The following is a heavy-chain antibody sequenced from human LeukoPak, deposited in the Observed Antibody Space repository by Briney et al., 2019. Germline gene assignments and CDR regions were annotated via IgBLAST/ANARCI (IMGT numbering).Heavy chain of an antibody. CDR3: ARDKWGYCSSTSCYGGFDAFDI. D-gene: IGHD2-2*01. CDR2: ISAYNGNT. CDR1: GYTFTSYG. Sequence: ASVKVSCKASGYTFTSYGISWVRQAPGQGLEWMGWISAYNGNTNYAQKLQGRVTMITDTSTSTAYMELRSLRSDDTAVYYCARDKWGYCSSTSCYGGFDAFDIWGQGTMVTVSS. V-gene: IGHV1-18*01. J-gene: IGHJ3*02.